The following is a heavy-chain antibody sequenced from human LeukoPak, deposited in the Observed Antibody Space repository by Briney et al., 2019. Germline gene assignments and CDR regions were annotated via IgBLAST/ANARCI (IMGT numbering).Heavy chain of an antibody. Sequence: SVKVSCKASGGTFISYAISWVRQAPGQGLEWMGGIIPIFGTANYAQKFQGRVTITADESTSTAYMELSSLRSEDTAVYYCARVQELTYYYYYGIDVWAKGPRSPSP. V-gene: IGHV1-69*13. CDR2: IIPIFGTA. CDR1: GGTFISYA. J-gene: IGHJ6*02. D-gene: IGHD1-1*01. CDR3: ARVQELTYYYYYGIDV.